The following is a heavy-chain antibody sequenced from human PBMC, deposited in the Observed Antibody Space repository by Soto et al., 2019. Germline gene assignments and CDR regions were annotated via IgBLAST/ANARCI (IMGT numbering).Heavy chain of an antibody. Sequence: GASVKVSCKASGDTFKKDTISWVRQAPGQGLEWMGRIIPILGIANYAQRFQGRVTITADKSTSTAYMELSSLRSEDTAVYYCAATYYYDSSGYYPSRYYGMDVWGQGTTVTVSS. D-gene: IGHD3-22*01. CDR1: GDTFKKDT. J-gene: IGHJ6*02. V-gene: IGHV1-69*02. CDR3: AATYYYDSSGYYPSRYYGMDV. CDR2: IIPILGIA.